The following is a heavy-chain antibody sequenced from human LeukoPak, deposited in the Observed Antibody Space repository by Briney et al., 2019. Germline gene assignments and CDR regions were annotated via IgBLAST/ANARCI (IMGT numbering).Heavy chain of an antibody. J-gene: IGHJ6*02. CDR2: INHSGST. Sequence: PSETLSLTCAVYGGSFSGYYWTWIRQTPGKGLEWIGEINHSGSTNYNPSLKSRVTISVDTSKNQFSLKLSSVTAADTAVYYCARVPTVTQYYYYYGMDVWGQGTTVTVSS. D-gene: IGHD4-17*01. CDR1: GGSFSGYY. CDR3: ARVPTVTQYYYYYGMDV. V-gene: IGHV4-34*01.